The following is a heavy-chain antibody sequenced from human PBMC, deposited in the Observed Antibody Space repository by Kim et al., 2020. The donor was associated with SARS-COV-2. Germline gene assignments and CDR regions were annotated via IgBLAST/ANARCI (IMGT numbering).Heavy chain of an antibody. CDR1: GFTFSNAW. CDR3: TTDLENFIVVVPAAMPRGYYYYYGMDV. Sequence: GGSLRLSCAASGFTFSNAWMSWVRQAPGKGLEWVGRIKSKTDGGTTDYAAPVKGRFTISRDDSKNTLYLQMNSLKTEDTAVYYCTTDLENFIVVVPAAMPRGYYYYYGMDVWGQGTTVTVSS. D-gene: IGHD2-2*01. CDR2: IKSKTDGGTT. V-gene: IGHV3-15*01. J-gene: IGHJ6*02.